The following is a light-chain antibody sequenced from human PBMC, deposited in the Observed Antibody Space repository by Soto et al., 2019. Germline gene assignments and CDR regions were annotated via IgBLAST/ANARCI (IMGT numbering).Light chain of an antibody. CDR3: QQYGRQSWT. J-gene: IGKJ1*01. Sequence: EIVLTQEGTLSLSLGERATLSCRASQTVSNNYFAWYQHKPGQAPRLLIYGASNRAPGIPDRFSGSGSGTDFTLTISRLEPEDFAVYYCQQYGRQSWTFDQGTEVEIK. CDR1: QTVSNNY. CDR2: GAS. V-gene: IGKV3-20*01.